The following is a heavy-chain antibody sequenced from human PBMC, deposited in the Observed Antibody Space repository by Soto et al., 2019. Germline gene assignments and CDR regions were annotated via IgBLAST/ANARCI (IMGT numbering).Heavy chain of an antibody. CDR2: IIPILGIA. CDR1: GGTFSSYT. CDR3: ARDLSDYVFEGPNFDY. J-gene: IGHJ4*02. Sequence: QVQLVQSGAEVKKPGSSVKVSCKASGGTFSSYTISWVRQAPGQGLEWMGRIIPILGIANYAQKFQGRVTITADKSKSTADMELSSLRSEDTAVYYCARDLSDYVFEGPNFDYWGQGTLVTVSS. V-gene: IGHV1-69*08. D-gene: IGHD3-16*01.